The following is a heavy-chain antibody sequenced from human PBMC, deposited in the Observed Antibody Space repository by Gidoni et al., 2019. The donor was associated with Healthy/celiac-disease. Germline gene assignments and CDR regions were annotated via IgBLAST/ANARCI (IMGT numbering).Heavy chain of an antibody. Sequence: QVQLQESGPGLVKPSETLSLTCTVSGGSISSYYWSWIRPPPGKGLEWIGDIYYSGSTNYNPSLKSRGTISVDTSKNQFSLKLSSVTAADTAVYYCARDYADYWYFDLWGRGTLVTVSS. CDR1: GGSISSYY. CDR3: ARDYADYWYFDL. J-gene: IGHJ2*01. V-gene: IGHV4-59*01. D-gene: IGHD3-16*01. CDR2: IYYSGST.